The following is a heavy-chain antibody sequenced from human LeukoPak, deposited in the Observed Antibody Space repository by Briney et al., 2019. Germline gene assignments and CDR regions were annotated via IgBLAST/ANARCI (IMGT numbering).Heavy chain of an antibody. CDR2: IYYSGIT. J-gene: IGHJ4*02. D-gene: IGHD6-25*01. CDR1: GGSXSXXY. Sequence: TXSXTCTXXGGSXSXXYWTWIRQPPGXGLXXIGYIYYSGITNYNPSLKSRVTISVDTSKNQFSLKLSSVTAADTAMYYCARDLGPQGSGYFDYWGQGALVTVSS. CDR3: ARDLGPQGSGYFDY. V-gene: IGHV4-59*01.